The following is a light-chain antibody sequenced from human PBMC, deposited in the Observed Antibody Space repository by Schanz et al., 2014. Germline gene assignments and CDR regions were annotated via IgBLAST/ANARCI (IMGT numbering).Light chain of an antibody. V-gene: IGLV2-14*01. J-gene: IGLJ3*02. Sequence: QSALTQPASVSGSPGQSITIFCTGTSSDVGGYNYVSWYQQHPGKAPKLMLYDVSNRPLGVSNRFSGSKSGNTASLTISGLQAEDEADYYCSSYAGSNNLGVFGGGTKLTVL. CDR3: SSYAGSNNLGV. CDR2: DVS. CDR1: SSDVGGYNY.